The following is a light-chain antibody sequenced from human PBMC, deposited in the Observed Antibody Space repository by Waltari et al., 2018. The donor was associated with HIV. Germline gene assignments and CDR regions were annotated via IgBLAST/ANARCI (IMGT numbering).Light chain of an antibody. CDR1: QAISNN. CDR3: QNYNSAPPT. J-gene: IGKJ5*01. Sequence: DIQMTQPPSSLSASVGDRVNITCRASQAISNNLAWYQQKPGKVPKLLIYGASTLQSGVPSRFSGSGSGTDFTLTISSLQPDDVATYYCQNYNSAPPTFGQGTRLDIK. CDR2: GAS. V-gene: IGKV1-27*01.